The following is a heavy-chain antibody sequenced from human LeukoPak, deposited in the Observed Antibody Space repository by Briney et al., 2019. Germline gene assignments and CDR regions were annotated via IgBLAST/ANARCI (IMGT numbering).Heavy chain of an antibody. D-gene: IGHD2-21*01. CDR1: DGSISSSY. Sequence: SETLSLTCTVSDGSISSSYWSWIRQSPGKGLEWIGYIHHSGNTNSSPPLKSRVTISVDTPKNQFSLKLNSVTAADTAIYYCVRWQYCGGNCFFSAFDIWAKGKWSPSLQ. V-gene: IGHV4-59*01. CDR2: IHHSGNT. CDR3: VRWQYCGGNCFFSAFDI. J-gene: IGHJ3*02.